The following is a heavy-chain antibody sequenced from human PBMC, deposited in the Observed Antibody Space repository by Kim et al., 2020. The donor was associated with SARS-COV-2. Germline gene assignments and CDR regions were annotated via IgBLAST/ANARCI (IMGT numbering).Heavy chain of an antibody. CDR3: AKSRHITMIH. Sequence: NKYYADSVKGRFTISRDNSKNTLYLQMNSLRAEDTAVYYCAKSRHITMIHWGQGTLVTVSS. V-gene: IGHV3-30*02. J-gene: IGHJ4*02. D-gene: IGHD3-22*01. CDR2: NK.